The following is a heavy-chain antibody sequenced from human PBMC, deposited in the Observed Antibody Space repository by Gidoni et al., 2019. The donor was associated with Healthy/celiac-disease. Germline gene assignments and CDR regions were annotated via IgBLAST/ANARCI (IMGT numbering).Heavy chain of an antibody. CDR3: AREPRDYDSSGYYVY. V-gene: IGHV3-20*04. Sequence: EVQLVESGGGVVRPGGSLRLPCAASGFPLEDYGMSWVRQAPGKGLGWVSGINWNGGSTGYADSVKGRFTSSRDNAKNSLYLQMNSLRTEDTALYYCAREPRDYDSSGYYVYWGQGTLVTVSS. CDR1: GFPLEDYG. CDR2: INWNGGST. D-gene: IGHD3-22*01. J-gene: IGHJ4*02.